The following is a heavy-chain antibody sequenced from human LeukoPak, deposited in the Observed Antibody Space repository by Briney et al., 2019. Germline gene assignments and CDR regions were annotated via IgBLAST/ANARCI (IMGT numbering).Heavy chain of an antibody. CDR3: ARNTAMVTEAFDI. CDR1: GFTFSSYA. D-gene: IGHD5-18*01. V-gene: IGHV3-30-3*01. CDR2: ISYDGSNK. J-gene: IGHJ3*02. Sequence: GGSLRLSCAASGFTFSSYAMHWVRQAPGKGLEWVAVISYDGSNKYYADSVKGRFTISRDNAKNSLYLQMNSLRAEDTAVYYCARNTAMVTEAFDIWGQGTMVTVSS.